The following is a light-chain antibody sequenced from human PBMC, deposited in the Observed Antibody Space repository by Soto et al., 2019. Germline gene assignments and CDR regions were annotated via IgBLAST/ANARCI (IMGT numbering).Light chain of an antibody. J-gene: IGKJ1*01. CDR1: QTISNW. V-gene: IGKV1-5*03. CDR3: QQYNSFIWT. CDR2: KAS. Sequence: DIQMTQSPSTLSASVGDRVTIICRASQTISNWLAWYQQKGGKAPKLLISKASNLDSGVPSRFSGSVSGTEFNLTISSLQPEDFATYYCQQYNSFIWTFGQGTRVDIK.